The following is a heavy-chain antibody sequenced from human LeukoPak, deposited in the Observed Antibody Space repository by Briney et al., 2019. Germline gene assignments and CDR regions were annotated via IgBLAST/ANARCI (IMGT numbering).Heavy chain of an antibody. J-gene: IGHJ4*02. Sequence: SQTLSLTCTVSGGPISSGYYWGWIRQPPGKGLEWIGSIYHSGSTYYNPSLKSRVTISVDTSKNQFSLKLSSVTAADTAVYYCANGELLPERFDYWGQGTLVTVSS. CDR2: IYHSGST. CDR3: ANGELLPERFDY. CDR1: GGPISSGYY. D-gene: IGHD3-10*01. V-gene: IGHV4-38-2*02.